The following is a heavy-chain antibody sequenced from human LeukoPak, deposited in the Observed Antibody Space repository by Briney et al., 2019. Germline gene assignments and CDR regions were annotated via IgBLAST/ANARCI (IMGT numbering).Heavy chain of an antibody. D-gene: IGHD3-16*01. CDR1: GFSLSDYY. J-gene: IGHJ4*02. Sequence: PGGSLRLSCAVSGFSLSDYYMNWIRQAPGKGLEWISYVTSTGRSTNYADSVKGRFTISRDSAKNSVSLQLSSLTAEDTAVYYCARGRGGSYYTFQVWGQGTLV. CDR2: VTSTGRST. CDR3: ARGRGGSYYTFQV. V-gene: IGHV3-11*01.